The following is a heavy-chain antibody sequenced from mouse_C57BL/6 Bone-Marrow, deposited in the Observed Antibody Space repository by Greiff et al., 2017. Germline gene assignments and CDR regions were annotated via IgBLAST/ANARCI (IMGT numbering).Heavy chain of an antibody. CDR1: GYTFTSYG. J-gene: IGHJ4*01. Sequence: VQLKESGAELVRPGSSVKMSCKTSGYTFTSYGINWVKQRPGQGLEWIGYIYIGNGYTEYNEKFKGKATLTSDTSSSTAYMQLSSLTSEDSAIYFCARGYHYYGSRYYAMEDWGQGTSVTVSS. V-gene: IGHV1-58*01. CDR3: ARGYHYYGSRYYAMED. CDR2: IYIGNGYT. D-gene: IGHD1-1*01.